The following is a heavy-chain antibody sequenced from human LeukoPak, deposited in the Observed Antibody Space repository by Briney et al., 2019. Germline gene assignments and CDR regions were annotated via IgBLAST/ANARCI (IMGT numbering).Heavy chain of an antibody. CDR3: ARDPHLYYGSGSFLDY. V-gene: IGHV3-30-3*01. CDR2: ISYDGSNK. J-gene: IGHJ4*02. Sequence: GGSLRLSCAASGFTFSSYAMHWVRQAPGKGLEWVAVISYDGSNKYYADSVKGRFTISRDNSKNTLYLQMNSLRAEDTAVYYCARDPHLYYGSGSFLDYWGQGTLVTVSS. D-gene: IGHD3-10*01. CDR1: GFTFSSYA.